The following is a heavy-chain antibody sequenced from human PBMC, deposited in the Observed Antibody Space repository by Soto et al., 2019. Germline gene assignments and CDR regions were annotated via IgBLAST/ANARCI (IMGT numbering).Heavy chain of an antibody. V-gene: IGHV1-2*02. D-gene: IGHD1-1*01. CDR1: GYTFSDYY. CDR3: AREPATAKPEGVDF. Sequence: ASVKVSCKASGYTFSDYYIHWVRQAPGQGLEWMGWINPNSGGTKYAPKFQGGVTMTRDTSITTAYMELSRLRSGDTAAYYCAREPATAKPEGVDFWGQGTLVTVSS. CDR2: INPNSGGT. J-gene: IGHJ4*02.